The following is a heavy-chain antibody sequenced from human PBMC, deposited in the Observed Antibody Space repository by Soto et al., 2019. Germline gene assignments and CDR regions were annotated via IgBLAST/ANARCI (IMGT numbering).Heavy chain of an antibody. CDR1: GYTFTSYD. J-gene: IGHJ4*02. V-gene: IGHV1-8*01. D-gene: IGHD3-9*01. Sequence: ASVKVSCKASGYTFTSYDINWVRQATGQGLEWMGRMNPNSGNTGYAQKFQGRVTMTRNTSISTAYMELSSLRSEDTAVYYCARYEDGGFDWSSSDYRGQGTLVTVSS. CDR2: MNPNSGNT. CDR3: ARYEDGGFDWSSSDY.